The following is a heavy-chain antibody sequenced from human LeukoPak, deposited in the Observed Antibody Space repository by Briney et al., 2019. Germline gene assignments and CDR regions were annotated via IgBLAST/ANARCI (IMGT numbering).Heavy chain of an antibody. CDR3: ANGGCLDV. CDR2: ISYDGSNK. J-gene: IGHJ6*04. V-gene: IGHV3-30*18. Sequence: GGSLRLSCAASGFTFSSNGMHWVRQAPGKGLEWVAVISYDGSNKYYADSVKGRFTISRDNSKNTLYLQMNSLRAEDTAVYYCANGGCLDVWGKGTTVTVSS. CDR1: GFTFSSNG. D-gene: IGHD3-10*01.